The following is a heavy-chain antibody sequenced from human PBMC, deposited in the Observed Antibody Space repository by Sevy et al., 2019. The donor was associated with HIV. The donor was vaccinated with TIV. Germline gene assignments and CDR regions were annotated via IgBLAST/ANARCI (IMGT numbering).Heavy chain of an antibody. CDR2: IDTAVNT. D-gene: IGHD6-19*01. V-gene: IGHV3-13*01. J-gene: IGHJ5*02. CDR1: GFTFSNYD. CDR3: ARAVAGTHWLDP. Sequence: GGSLRLSCAASGFTFSNYDMHWVRQVTGKGLEWVSGIDTAVNTYYPDSVKGRFTMSRENAKNSLYLQMNSLRVGDTAVYYCARAVAGTHWLDPWGQGTLVTVSS.